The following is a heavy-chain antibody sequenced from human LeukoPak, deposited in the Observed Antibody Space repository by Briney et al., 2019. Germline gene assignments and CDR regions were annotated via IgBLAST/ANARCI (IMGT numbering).Heavy chain of an antibody. CDR2: IYSGVST. CDR3: ARGGSYLSAFDI. CDR1: GFTVSSNY. Sequence: PGRSVRLFYAASGFTVSSNYMSWVRQAPGKWLECHSIIYSGVSTFYADSVKGRSTISRDDSKNTMHLEMNSQRGEETAVYYCARGGSYLSAFDIWGQGTMVTVSS. V-gene: IGHV3-53*01. J-gene: IGHJ3*02. D-gene: IGHD1-26*01.